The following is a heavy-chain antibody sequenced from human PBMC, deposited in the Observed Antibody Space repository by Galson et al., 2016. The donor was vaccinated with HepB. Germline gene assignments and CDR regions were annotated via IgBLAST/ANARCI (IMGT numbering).Heavy chain of an antibody. CDR2: ITWHSGSI. Sequence: CLRLSCAASGFTLDEYAMHWVRQAPGKGLEWASGITWHSGSIGYAEAVKGRFTLSRDNATNSLYLRMKSLRTEDTALYFYAPQLNQLRVDYYGMDVWGQGTTVTVSS. J-gene: IGHJ6*02. CDR1: GFTLDEYA. V-gene: IGHV3-9*01. CDR3: APQLNQLRVDYYGMDV. D-gene: IGHD1-1*01.